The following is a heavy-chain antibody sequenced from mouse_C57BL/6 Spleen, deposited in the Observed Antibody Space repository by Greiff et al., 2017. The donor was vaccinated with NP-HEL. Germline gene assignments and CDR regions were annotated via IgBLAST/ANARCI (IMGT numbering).Heavy chain of an antibody. D-gene: IGHD1-1*01. CDR1: GFTFSNYY. J-gene: IGHJ2*01. Sequence: EVKVVESGGGLVQPGGSLKLSCAASGFTFSNYYMYWVRQTPEKRLEWVAYISNGGGSTYYPDTVKGRFTISRDNAKNTLYLQMSRLKSEDTAMYYCARHRYYGPFDYWGQGTTLTVSS. CDR3: ARHRYYGPFDY. V-gene: IGHV5-12*01. CDR2: ISNGGGST.